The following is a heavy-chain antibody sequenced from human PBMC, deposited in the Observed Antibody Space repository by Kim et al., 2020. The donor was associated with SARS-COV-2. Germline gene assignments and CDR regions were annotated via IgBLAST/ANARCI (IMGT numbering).Heavy chain of an antibody. J-gene: IGHJ4*02. D-gene: IGHD6-13*01. CDR1: GGSTISYY. CDR2: VYSSGTP. CDR3: ARGSTLGTLIYFDY. Sequence: SETLSLICTVSGGSTISYYWSWLRQPPGKGLEWIADVYSSGTPNYNPSLKSRVSMSINTSKNQFSLIMTSVTAADTAVYYCARGSTLGTLIYFDYWGQG. V-gene: IGHV4-59*01.